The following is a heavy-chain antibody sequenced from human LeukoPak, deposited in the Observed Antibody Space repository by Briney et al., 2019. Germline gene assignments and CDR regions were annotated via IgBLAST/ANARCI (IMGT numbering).Heavy chain of an antibody. J-gene: IGHJ3*02. D-gene: IGHD2-2*01. Sequence: GGSLRLSCAASGFTFNNYALTWVRQTPGKGLECVSAISGDGVSPYYADSVRGRFTISRDNSKNTLYLQLNSLRAEDTAIYYCAVDCSSPSCYGQSAFDIWGQGTMVTVSS. V-gene: IGHV3-23*01. CDR1: GFTFNNYA. CDR2: ISGDGVSP. CDR3: AVDCSSPSCYGQSAFDI.